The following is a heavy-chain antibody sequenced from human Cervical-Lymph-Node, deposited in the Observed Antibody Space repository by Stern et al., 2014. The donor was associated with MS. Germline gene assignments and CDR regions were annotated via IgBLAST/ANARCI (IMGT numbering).Heavy chain of an antibody. V-gene: IGHV3-9*01. J-gene: IGHJ6*02. Sequence: EVQLVESGGGLVQPGRSLRLSCAASGFTFADYAMHWVRPAPGKGLEWVSGISWNSGSIGYADSVKGRFTISRDNAKNSLYLQMNSLRAEDTALYYCAKGPVVDYGMDVWGQGTTVTVSS. CDR2: ISWNSGSI. D-gene: IGHD2-2*01. CDR1: GFTFADYA. CDR3: AKGPVVDYGMDV.